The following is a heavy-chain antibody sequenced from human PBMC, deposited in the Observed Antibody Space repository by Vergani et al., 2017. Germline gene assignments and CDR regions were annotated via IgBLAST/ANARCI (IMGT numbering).Heavy chain of an antibody. D-gene: IGHD3-10*01. Sequence: QLQLQESGPGLVKPSETLSLTCTVSGGSISSSSYYWGWIRQPPGKGLEWIGSIYYSGSTYYNPSLKSRVTISVDTSKNQFSLKLSSVTAADTAVYYCARREFKTVPYWYFDLWGRGTLVTVSS. V-gene: IGHV4-39*07. CDR1: GGSISSSSYY. J-gene: IGHJ2*01. CDR2: IYYSGST. CDR3: ARREFKTVPYWYFDL.